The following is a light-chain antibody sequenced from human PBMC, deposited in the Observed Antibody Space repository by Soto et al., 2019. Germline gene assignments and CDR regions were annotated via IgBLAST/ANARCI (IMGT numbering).Light chain of an antibody. CDR1: QGISNY. CDR2: TAS. Sequence: DIQMTQSPSSLSASVGDRVTITCRASQGISNYLNWYQQKPGRAPKLLIYTASNLPSGVPSRFRGGGSVTDFTLTITSLQPEDFATYYCQQTYTSITFGQGTRLEI. CDR3: QQTYTSIT. J-gene: IGKJ5*01. V-gene: IGKV1-39*01.